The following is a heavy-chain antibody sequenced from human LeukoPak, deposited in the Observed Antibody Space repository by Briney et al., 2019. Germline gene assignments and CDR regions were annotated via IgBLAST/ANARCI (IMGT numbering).Heavy chain of an antibody. CDR3: ARGLSSSWYWFDT. J-gene: IGHJ5*02. D-gene: IGHD6-13*01. V-gene: IGHV4-61*02. CDR1: GGSISSESYY. CDR2: INTSGNI. Sequence: SETLSLTCTVSGGSISSESYYWSWIRQPAGKALEWIGRINTSGNINYNPSLKSRVTLSVDTSNNQFSLKLSSLTAADTAVYYCARGLSSSWYWFDTWGQGTLVTVSS.